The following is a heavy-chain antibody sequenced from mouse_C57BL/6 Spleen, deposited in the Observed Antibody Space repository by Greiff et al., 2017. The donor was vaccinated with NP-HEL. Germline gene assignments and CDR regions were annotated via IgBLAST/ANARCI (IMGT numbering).Heavy chain of an antibody. V-gene: IGHV1-64*01. D-gene: IGHD2-1*01. CDR1: GYTFTSYW. CDR3: ARSYGNYGGFDY. Sequence: QVQLQQPGAELVKPGASVKLSCKASGYTFTSYWMHWVKQRPGQGLEWIGMIHPNSGSTNYNEKFKSKATLTVDKSSSTAYMQLSSLTSEDSAVYYCARSYGNYGGFDYWGQGTTLTVSS. CDR2: IHPNSGST. J-gene: IGHJ2*01.